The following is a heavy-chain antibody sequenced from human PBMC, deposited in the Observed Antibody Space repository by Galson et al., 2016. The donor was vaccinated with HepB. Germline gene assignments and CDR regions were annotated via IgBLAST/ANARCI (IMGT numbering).Heavy chain of an antibody. J-gene: IGHJ4*02. CDR2: IRGRSGDT. V-gene: IGHV3-23*01. CDR3: AKAYSSGWYFFDY. Sequence: SLRLSCAASGFTFSSYAMSWVRQAPGKGLEWVSGIRGRSGDTYYADSVKGRLTISRDNSKNTLYLQMNSLRAEDTAVYYCAKAYSSGWYFFDYWGQGTLVTVSS. CDR1: GFTFSSYA. D-gene: IGHD6-19*01.